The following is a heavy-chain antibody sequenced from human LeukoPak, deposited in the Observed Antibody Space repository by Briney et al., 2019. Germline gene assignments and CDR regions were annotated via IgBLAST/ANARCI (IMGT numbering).Heavy chain of an antibody. D-gene: IGHD5-24*01. CDR2: ISGSGSGGST. Sequence: GGSLRLSCGASGFTFSSYAMNWVRQAPGKGLEWVSGISGSGSGGSTYYADSVKGRFTISRDNSKNTLYLQMNTLRAEDTAVYYCAKSGYNRFDYWGQGTLVTVSS. J-gene: IGHJ4*02. CDR3: AKSGYNRFDY. V-gene: IGHV3-23*01. CDR1: GFTFSSYA.